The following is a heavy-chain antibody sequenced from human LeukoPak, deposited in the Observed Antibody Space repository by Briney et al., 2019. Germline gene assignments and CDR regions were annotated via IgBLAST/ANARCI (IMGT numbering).Heavy chain of an antibody. Sequence: GGSLRLSCAASGFTFSSYGMHWVRQAPGKGLEWVAVIWYDGSNKYYADSVKGRFTISRDNSKNTLYLQMNSLRAEDTAVYYCASSRWPSTQRLDYWGQGTLVTVSS. CDR2: IWYDGSNK. CDR1: GFTFSSYG. V-gene: IGHV3-33*01. D-gene: IGHD6-25*01. CDR3: ASSRWPSTQRLDY. J-gene: IGHJ4*02.